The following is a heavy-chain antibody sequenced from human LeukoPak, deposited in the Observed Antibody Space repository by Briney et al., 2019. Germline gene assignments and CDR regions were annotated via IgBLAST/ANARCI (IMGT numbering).Heavy chain of an antibody. CDR2: ISSSGSTI. CDR1: GFTFCSYE. D-gene: IGHD6-19*01. V-gene: IGHV3-48*03. Sequence: PGGSLRLSCAASGFTFCSYEMNWVRPAPGKGLEWVSYISSSGSTIYYADSVKGRFTISRDNAKNSLYLQMNSLRAEDTAVYYCARCDSSGWTRYYYGMDVWGQGTTVTVSS. CDR3: ARCDSSGWTRYYYGMDV. J-gene: IGHJ6*02.